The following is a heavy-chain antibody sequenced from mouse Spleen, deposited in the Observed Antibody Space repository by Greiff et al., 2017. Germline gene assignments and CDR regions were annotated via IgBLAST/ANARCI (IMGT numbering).Heavy chain of an antibody. J-gene: IGHJ3*01. V-gene: IGHV1-69*01. D-gene: IGHD3-2*01. Sequence: QVQLQQPGAELVMPGASVKLSCKASGYTFTSYWMHWVKQRPGQGLEWIGEIDPSDSYTNYNQKFKGKATLTVDKSSSTAYMQLSSLTSEDSAVYYCARLTARATYWFAYWGQGTLVTVSA. CDR3: ARLTARATYWFAY. CDR2: IDPSDSYT. CDR1: GYTFTSYW.